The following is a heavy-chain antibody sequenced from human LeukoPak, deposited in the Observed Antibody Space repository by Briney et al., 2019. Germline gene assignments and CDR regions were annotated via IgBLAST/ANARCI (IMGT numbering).Heavy chain of an antibody. CDR3: ARGIVPAAFDI. J-gene: IGHJ3*02. V-gene: IGHV3-21*01. Sequence: GGSLRLSCVASAFSFSYSSMNWVRRAPGKGLEWLSSIGSNSRHMNYADSAKGRFTISRDNAKNSLYLQMNSLRAEDTAVYYCARGIVPAAFDIWGQGTMVTVSS. D-gene: IGHD2-2*01. CDR2: IGSNSRHM. CDR1: AFSFSYSS.